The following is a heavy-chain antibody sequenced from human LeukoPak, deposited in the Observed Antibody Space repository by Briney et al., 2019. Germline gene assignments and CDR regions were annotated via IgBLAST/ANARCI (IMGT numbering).Heavy chain of an antibody. CDR1: GFTFSSYA. Sequence: PGGSLRLSCAASGFTFSSYAMSLVRQAPGKGLGWVSAISGSGGSTYYADSVKGRFTISRDNSKNTLYLQMNSLRAEDTAVYYCAKASITFGGVIVTPLDYWGQGTLVTVSS. D-gene: IGHD3-16*02. J-gene: IGHJ4*02. CDR3: AKASITFGGVIVTPLDY. CDR2: ISGSGGST. V-gene: IGHV3-23*01.